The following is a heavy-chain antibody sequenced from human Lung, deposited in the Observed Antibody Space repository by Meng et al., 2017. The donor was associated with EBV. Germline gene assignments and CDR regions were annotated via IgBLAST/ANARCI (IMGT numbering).Heavy chain of an antibody. CDR3: AREDSSGYSYYFDY. Sequence: QVQLVQSGAEVKKPGSSVKGSCKASGGTFSSYTISWVGQAPGQGLEWMGRIIPILGIANYEQKFQGRVTITADKSTSTAYMELSSLRSEDTAVYYCAREDSSGYSYYFDYWGQGTLVTVSS. CDR1: GGTFSSYT. CDR2: IIPILGIA. V-gene: IGHV1-69*08. D-gene: IGHD3-22*01. J-gene: IGHJ4*02.